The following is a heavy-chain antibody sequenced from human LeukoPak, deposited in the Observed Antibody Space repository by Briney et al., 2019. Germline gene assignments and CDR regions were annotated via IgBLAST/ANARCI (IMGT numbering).Heavy chain of an antibody. D-gene: IGHD5-18*01. Sequence: ASVKVSRKASGYTFTSYGISWVRQAPGQGLEWMGWISAYNGNTNYAQKFQGRVTMTRNTSISTAYMELSSLRSEDTAVYYCARGGYSYGFDYWGQGTLVTVSS. CDR2: ISAYNGNT. CDR3: ARGGYSYGFDY. CDR1: GYTFTSYG. V-gene: IGHV1-18*01. J-gene: IGHJ4*02.